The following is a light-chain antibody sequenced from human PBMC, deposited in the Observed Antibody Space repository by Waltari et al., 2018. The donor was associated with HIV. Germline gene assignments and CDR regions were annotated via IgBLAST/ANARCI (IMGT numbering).Light chain of an antibody. Sequence: DIQMTQSPSTLSASVGDRVTIPCRAGQSLSTSLAWYQQKPGKAPKLLVYGASNLESGVPSRFSGSGSGTEFTLTINSLQPDDFATYYCQQYNTYSRTFGQGTKVELK. CDR3: QQYNTYSRT. CDR2: GAS. CDR1: QSLSTS. V-gene: IGKV1-5*03. J-gene: IGKJ1*01.